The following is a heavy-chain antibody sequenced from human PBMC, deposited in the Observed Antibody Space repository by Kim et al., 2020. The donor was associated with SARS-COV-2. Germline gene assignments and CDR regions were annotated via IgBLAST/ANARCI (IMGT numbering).Heavy chain of an antibody. J-gene: IGHJ4*02. Sequence: DSVKGRFTISRDNSKNTLYLQMNSLRAEDTAVYYCAREATSPLIGSYFDYWGQGTLVTVSS. D-gene: IGHD1-26*01. CDR3: AREATSPLIGSYFDY. V-gene: IGHV3-30*01.